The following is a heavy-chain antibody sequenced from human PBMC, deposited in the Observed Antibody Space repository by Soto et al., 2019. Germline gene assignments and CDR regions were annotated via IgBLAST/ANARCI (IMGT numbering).Heavy chain of an antibody. CDR1: GFTFSNYW. CDR2: ISTDGSST. CDR3: ARGGRMCDYYSGMDV. Sequence: EMQLVESGGGLVKPGGSLRISCAASGFTFSNYWMHWVRQTPGKGLVWVSRISTDGSSTWYADSVKGRFTISRDSAKNTLYLQMSSLRAEDTAVYYCARGGRMCDYYSGMDVWGQGTTVAVSS. J-gene: IGHJ6*02. V-gene: IGHV3-74*01.